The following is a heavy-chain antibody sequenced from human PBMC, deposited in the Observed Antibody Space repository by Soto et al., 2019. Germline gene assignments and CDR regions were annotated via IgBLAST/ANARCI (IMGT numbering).Heavy chain of an antibody. CDR3: NVYNDSCGAHTAL. Sequence: EVPLVESGGGLVKPGGSLGLSCAASGLTFKNVWMHWVRQAPGKGLEWVGRIKSKAAGETTDYTEPVKGRFTISRDDSNNTLYLQTNSLKTADTAVYYSNVYNDSCGAHTALWCQGTLVSVSS. D-gene: IGHD3-16*01. V-gene: IGHV3-15*07. CDR2: IKSKAAGETT. CDR1: GLTFKNVW. J-gene: IGHJ4*02.